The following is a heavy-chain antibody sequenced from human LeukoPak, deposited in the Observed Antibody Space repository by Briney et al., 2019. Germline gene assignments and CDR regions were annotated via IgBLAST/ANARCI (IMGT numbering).Heavy chain of an antibody. D-gene: IGHD1-1*01. CDR3: AGGNAMEV. J-gene: IGHJ6*03. V-gene: IGHV3-7*03. CDR1: GYPFSDSW. CDR2: MKKDGTGI. Sequence: GGSLRLSCAVSGYPFSDSWMYWVRQAPGKGLEGVANMKKDGTGIPYVDSVRGRFIISRDNARNSLYLQMDSLRVEDTAVYFCAGGNAMEVWGKGTAVTVSS.